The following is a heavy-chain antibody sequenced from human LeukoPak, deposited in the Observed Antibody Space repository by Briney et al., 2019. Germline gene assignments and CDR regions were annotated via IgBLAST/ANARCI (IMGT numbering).Heavy chain of an antibody. V-gene: IGHV3-73*01. J-gene: IGHJ4*02. Sequence: PGGSLRLSCAASGFTFSGSAMHWVRQASGKGLEWVGRIRSKANSYATAYAASVKGRFTISRDDSKNTAYLQMNSLKTEDTAVYYCASRPYVNYYGSGSSDYWGQGTLVTVSS. CDR1: GFTFSGSA. CDR2: IRSKANSYAT. CDR3: ASRPYVNYYGSGSSDY. D-gene: IGHD3-10*01.